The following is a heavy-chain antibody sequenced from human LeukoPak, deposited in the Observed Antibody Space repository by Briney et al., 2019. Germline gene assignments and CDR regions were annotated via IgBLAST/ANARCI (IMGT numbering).Heavy chain of an antibody. J-gene: IGHJ3*02. CDR3: ARLRRWLQFNAFDI. D-gene: IGHD5-24*01. Sequence: PSETLSLTCTVSGGSISSTTYCWGWLRQPPGKGLEYLGNIYYSGNTYYNPSLKSRVTISIDTSKNQFSLRLSSVTAADTAVYYCARLRRWLQFNAFDIWGQGTLVTVSS. CDR1: GGSISSTTYC. V-gene: IGHV4-39*01. CDR2: IYYSGNT.